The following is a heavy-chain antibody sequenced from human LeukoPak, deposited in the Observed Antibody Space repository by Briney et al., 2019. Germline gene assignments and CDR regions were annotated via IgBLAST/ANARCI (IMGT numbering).Heavy chain of an antibody. CDR3: ARETAPDAFDI. CDR2: ISSSGSTI. CDR1: IFTFSSYE. V-gene: IGHV3-48*03. J-gene: IGHJ3*02. Sequence: GGSLRLSCAASIFTFSSYEMNWVRQAPGKGLEWVSYISSSGSTIYYADSVKGRFTISRDNAKSSLYLQMNSLRAEDTAVYYCARETAPDAFDIWGQGTMVTVSS. D-gene: IGHD5-18*01.